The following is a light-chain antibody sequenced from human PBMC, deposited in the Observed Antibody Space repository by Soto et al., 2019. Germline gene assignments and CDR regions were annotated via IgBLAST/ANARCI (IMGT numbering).Light chain of an antibody. J-gene: IGKJ5*01. CDR1: QSVRSH. Sequence: EIVMTQSPATLSVSPGERATLSCRASQSVRSHLVWYQQKPGQAPRLLIYEASNRATGIPARFSGSGSGTDFTLTISSLEPEDFAVYYCQQRSDWPITFGQGTRLEI. V-gene: IGKV3-11*01. CDR2: EAS. CDR3: QQRSDWPIT.